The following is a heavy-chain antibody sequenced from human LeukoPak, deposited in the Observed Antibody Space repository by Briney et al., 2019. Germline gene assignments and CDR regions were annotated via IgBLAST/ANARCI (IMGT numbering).Heavy chain of an antibody. J-gene: IGHJ3*02. Sequence: PSETLSLTCTVSGGSISSSSYYWGWIRQPPGKGLEWIGSIYYSGSTYYNPSLKSRVTISVDTSKNQFSLKQSSVTAADTAVYYCARDILYYDFWSGYFSAFDIWGQGTMVTASS. D-gene: IGHD3-3*01. CDR1: GGSISSSSYY. CDR3: ARDILYYDFWSGYFSAFDI. V-gene: IGHV4-39*07. CDR2: IYYSGST.